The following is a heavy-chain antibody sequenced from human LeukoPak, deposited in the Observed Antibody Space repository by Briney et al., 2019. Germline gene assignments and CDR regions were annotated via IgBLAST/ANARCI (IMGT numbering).Heavy chain of an antibody. J-gene: IGHJ5*02. V-gene: IGHV4-4*02. Sequence: SETLSLTCAVSGDSISSSNWWSWVRQPPGKGLEWIGQIYHSRSTNYNPSLKSRVTISLDKSKNQFSLELTSVTAADTAVYYCARSFRYSGYDYYFDPWGQGTLVTVSS. CDR2: IYHSRST. D-gene: IGHD5-12*01. CDR3: ARSFRYSGYDYYFDP. CDR1: GDSISSSNW.